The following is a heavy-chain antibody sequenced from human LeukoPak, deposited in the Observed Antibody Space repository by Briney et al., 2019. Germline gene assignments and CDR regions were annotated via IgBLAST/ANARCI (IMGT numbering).Heavy chain of an antibody. J-gene: IGHJ4*02. Sequence: ASVKVSCKASGYTFTGYFIHWVRQASGQGLEWMGMIKPSGGSTNYAQRFQGRVTMTRDTSTSTVYMEMSSLKSEDTAVYYCASSLWFGEHYFDYWGQGTLVTVSS. CDR3: ASSLWFGEHYFDY. V-gene: IGHV1-46*01. CDR1: GYTFTGYF. CDR2: IKPSGGST. D-gene: IGHD3-10*01.